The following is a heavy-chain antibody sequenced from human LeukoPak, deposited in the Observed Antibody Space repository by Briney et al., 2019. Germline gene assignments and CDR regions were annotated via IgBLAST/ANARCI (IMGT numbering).Heavy chain of an antibody. J-gene: IGHJ4*02. V-gene: IGHV4-30-4*01. CDR3: ARGGLVSYDILTGYYFDY. D-gene: IGHD3-9*01. CDR2: IYYSGST. Sequence: SQTLSLTCTVSGGSISSGDYYWSWIRQPPGKGLEWIGYIYYSGSTNYNPSLKSRVTISVDTSKNQFSLKLSSVTAADTAVYYCARGGLVSYDILTGYYFDYWGQGTLVTVSS. CDR1: GGSISSGDYY.